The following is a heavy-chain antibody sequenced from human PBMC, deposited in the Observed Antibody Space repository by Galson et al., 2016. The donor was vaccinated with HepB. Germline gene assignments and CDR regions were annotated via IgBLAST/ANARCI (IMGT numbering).Heavy chain of an antibody. J-gene: IGHJ6*04. Sequence: SLRLSCAVSGFTVSSDYMSWVRQAPGKELEWVSVIYSGGDTYYADSVKGRFTISRNNSKNTLYLQMSSLRTEDTAVYFCAMDPGLRNGMGGWGKGTTVTVSS. D-gene: IGHD4-17*01. CDR2: IYSGGDT. CDR1: GFTVSSDY. V-gene: IGHV3-66*02. CDR3: AMDPGLRNGMGG.